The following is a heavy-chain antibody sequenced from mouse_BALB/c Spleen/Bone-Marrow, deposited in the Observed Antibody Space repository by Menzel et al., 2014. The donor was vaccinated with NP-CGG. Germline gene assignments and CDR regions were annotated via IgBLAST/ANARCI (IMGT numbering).Heavy chain of an antibody. J-gene: IGHJ2*01. Sequence: QVQLQQSGAELVKPGASVKMSCKASGYTFTSYNMHWVKQTPGQGLEWIGAIYPGNGDTSYNQKFKGKATLTADKSSSTAYMQLSSLTSEDSAVYYCASPPDYWGQGTTLTDSS. CDR3: ASPPDY. V-gene: IGHV1-12*01. CDR1: GYTFTSYN. CDR2: IYPGNGDT.